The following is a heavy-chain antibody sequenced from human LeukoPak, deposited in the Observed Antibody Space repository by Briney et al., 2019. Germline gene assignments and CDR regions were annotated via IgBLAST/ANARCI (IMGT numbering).Heavy chain of an antibody. Sequence: ASVKVSCKASGSTLTAYNKNWVRQAPDQGFEWMGWINPNNGNTNYAQKFQGRVAMTSDTSITTAYMDLSSLTSDDRALYYCARTNIALRRADFDYWGQGTLVTVSS. CDR3: ARTNIALRRADFDY. CDR1: GSTLTAYN. V-gene: IGHV1-2*02. J-gene: IGHJ4*02. D-gene: IGHD2/OR15-2a*01. CDR2: INPNNGNT.